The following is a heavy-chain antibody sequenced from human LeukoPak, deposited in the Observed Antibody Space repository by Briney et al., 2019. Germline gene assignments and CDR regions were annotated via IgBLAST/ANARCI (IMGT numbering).Heavy chain of an antibody. V-gene: IGHV3-21*01. Sequence: GGSLRLSCAASGFTFSSYSMNWVRQAPGKGLEWVASISSSSSYIYYADSVKGRFTISRDNAKNSLYLQMNSLRAEDTAIYYCTRAEMATTYYFASWGQGTLVTVSS. D-gene: IGHD5-24*01. CDR1: GFTFSSYS. J-gene: IGHJ4*02. CDR2: ISSSSSYI. CDR3: TRAEMATTYYFAS.